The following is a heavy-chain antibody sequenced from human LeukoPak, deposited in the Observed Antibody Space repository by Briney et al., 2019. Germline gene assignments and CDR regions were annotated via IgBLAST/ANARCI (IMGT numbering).Heavy chain of an antibody. D-gene: IGHD6-19*01. CDR3: ARRTGYSSGWYYFDY. CDR1: GGTFSSYA. J-gene: IGHJ4*02. CDR2: IIPIFGTT. Sequence: SVKVSCKASGGTFSSYAISWVRQAPGQGLEWMGGIIPIFGTTNYAQKFQDRVTITADKSTSTAYMELSSLRSEDTAVYYCARRTGYSSGWYYFDYWGQGTLVTVSS. V-gene: IGHV1-69*06.